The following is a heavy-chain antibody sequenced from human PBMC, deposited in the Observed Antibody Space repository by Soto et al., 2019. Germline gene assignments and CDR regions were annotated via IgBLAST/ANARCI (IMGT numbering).Heavy chain of an antibody. J-gene: IGHJ6*03. CDR2: IYYSGST. CDR3: ARDVHIGDRYYGSGSYYNAMDV. D-gene: IGHD3-10*01. Sequence: SETLSLTCTVSGGSISSYYWSWIRQPPGKGLEWIGYIYYSGSTNYNPSLKSPVTISVDTSKNQFSLKMSSVTAADTAVYYCARDVHIGDRYYGSGSYYNAMDVWGKGTTVTVSS. V-gene: IGHV4-59*01. CDR1: GGSISSYY.